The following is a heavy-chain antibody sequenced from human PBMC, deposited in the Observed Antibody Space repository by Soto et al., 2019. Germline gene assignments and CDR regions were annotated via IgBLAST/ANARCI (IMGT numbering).Heavy chain of an antibody. CDR3: ARSGGITMVRGVMGYYYYGMDV. CDR2: IYHSGIT. J-gene: IGHJ6*01. V-gene: IGHV4-30-2*01. D-gene: IGHD3-10*01. Sequence: SETLSLTCVLSARSISTGGYPWSWIRQPPGKGLEWIGYIYHSGITYYNPSLKSRVTISVDRSKNQFSLKLSSVTAADTAVYYCARSGGITMVRGVMGYYYYGMDVWGQGTTVTVSS. CDR1: ARSISTGGYP.